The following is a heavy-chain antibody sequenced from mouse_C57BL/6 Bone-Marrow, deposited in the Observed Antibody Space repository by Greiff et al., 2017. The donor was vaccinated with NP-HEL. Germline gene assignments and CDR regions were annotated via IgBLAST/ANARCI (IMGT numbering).Heavy chain of an antibody. CDR1: GYAFSSSW. V-gene: IGHV1-82*01. D-gene: IGHD3-2*02. Sequence: VQLKQSGPELVKPGASVKISCKASGYAFSSSWMNWVKQRPGKGLEWIGRIYPGDGDTNYNGKFKGKATLTADKSSSTAYMQLSSLTSEDSAVYFCAWLDSSGYGFAYWGQGTLVTVSA. CDR3: AWLDSSGYGFAY. J-gene: IGHJ3*01. CDR2: IYPGDGDT.